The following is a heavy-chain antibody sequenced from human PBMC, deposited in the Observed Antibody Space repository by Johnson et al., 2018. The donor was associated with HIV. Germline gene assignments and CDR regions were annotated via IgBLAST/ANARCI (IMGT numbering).Heavy chain of an antibody. CDR1: GFTVSSNY. CDR3: ASCERDSSGRGAFDI. Sequence: VQLVESGGGLVQPGGSLRLSCTASGFTVSSNYMSWVRQGPGTGLEWVSVIYSGGGTYHADPVKGRFTISRDNSKKRLYLQMNSLRAEETAGYYCASCERDSSGRGAFDIWGQGTMVTVSS. V-gene: IGHV3-66*01. CDR2: IYSGGGT. J-gene: IGHJ3*02. D-gene: IGHD3-22*01.